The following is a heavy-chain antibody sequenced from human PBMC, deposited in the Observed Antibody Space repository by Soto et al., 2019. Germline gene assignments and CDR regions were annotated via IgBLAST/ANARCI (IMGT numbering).Heavy chain of an antibody. D-gene: IGHD6-19*01. CDR2: INWNSGKV. CDR1: GFKFEDYA. V-gene: IGHV3-9*01. Sequence: EMQLVESGGGLVPPGRSLRLSCAGSGFKFEDYAMHWVRQVPGRGLEWVSYINWNSGKVKYADSVKGRFTISRDNAKNSLYLHMTSLKSADTALYYCAKAGCSDANCHFWALESWGQGTLVSVSS. CDR3: AKAGCSDANCHFWALES. J-gene: IGHJ4*02.